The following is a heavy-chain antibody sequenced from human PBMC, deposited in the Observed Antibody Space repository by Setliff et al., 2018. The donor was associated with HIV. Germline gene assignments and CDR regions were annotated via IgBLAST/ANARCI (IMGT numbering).Heavy chain of an antibody. Sequence: SDTLSLTCTISGGSFGVYRWSWIRQSAGRGLEWIGRIDSSGTTDYKPPLNGRVAISVDTSRNQFSLRVTSVTAADTAVYFCARDRHSSGLGSYGPWGPGILVTVSS. CDR2: IDSSGTT. D-gene: IGHD3-10*01. CDR1: GGSFGVYR. J-gene: IGHJ5*02. V-gene: IGHV4-4*07. CDR3: ARDRHSSGLGSYGP.